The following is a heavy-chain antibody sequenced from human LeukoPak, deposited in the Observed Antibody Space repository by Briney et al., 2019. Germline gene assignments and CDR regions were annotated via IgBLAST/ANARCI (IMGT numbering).Heavy chain of an antibody. CDR3: AKDPDYYYYMDV. V-gene: IGHV3-23*01. Sequence: GGSLRLSCAASGFTFSTYGMSWVRQAPGKGLEWVSAISSSGGSINYADSVQGRFTISRDNSKNTLYLQMNSLRAEDTAVYYCAKDPDYYYYMDVWGKGTTVTISS. CDR2: ISSSGGSI. CDR1: GFTFSTYG. J-gene: IGHJ6*03.